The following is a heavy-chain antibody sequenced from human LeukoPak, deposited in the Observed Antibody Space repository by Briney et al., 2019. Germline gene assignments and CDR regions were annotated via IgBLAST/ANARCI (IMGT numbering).Heavy chain of an antibody. CDR1: GGSISSYY. J-gene: IGHJ5*02. CDR2: IYYSGST. CDR3: ARATFVVVVAATGVWFDP. V-gene: IGHV4-59*01. Sequence: SETLSLTCTVSGGSISSYYWSWIRQPPGKELEWIGYIYYSGSTNYNPSLKSRVTISVDTSKNQFSLKLSSVTAADTAVYYCARATFVVVVAATGVWFDPWGQGTLVTVSS. D-gene: IGHD2-15*01.